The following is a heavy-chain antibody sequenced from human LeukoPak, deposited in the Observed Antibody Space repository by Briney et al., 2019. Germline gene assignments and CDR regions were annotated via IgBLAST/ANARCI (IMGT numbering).Heavy chain of an antibody. Sequence: PSETLSLTCAVYGGSFSGYCWSWIRQPPGKGLEWIGEINHSGSTNYNPSLKSRVTISVDTSKNQFSLKLSSVTAADTAVYYCARVIVVVPAAYLSYSSSRRNWFDPWGQGTLVTVSS. CDR3: ARVIVVVPAAYLSYSSSRRNWFDP. D-gene: IGHD2-2*01. CDR1: GGSFSGYC. J-gene: IGHJ5*02. CDR2: INHSGST. V-gene: IGHV4-34*01.